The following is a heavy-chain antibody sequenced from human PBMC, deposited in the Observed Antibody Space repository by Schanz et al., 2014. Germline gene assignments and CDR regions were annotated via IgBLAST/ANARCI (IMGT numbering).Heavy chain of an antibody. CDR2: ITGSGAT. J-gene: IGHJ4*02. V-gene: IGHV3-23*01. Sequence: VQLLESGGGLVQPGGSLRLSCAASGFTFRVFAMNWVRQAPGKGLEWVSIITGSGATYYADSVKGRFTISRDNSKNTLYLQMNSLSAEDTAVYYCAKRNHDMQSLPLDYWGQGTLVIVS. CDR3: AKRNHDMQSLPLDY. D-gene: IGHD3-9*01. CDR1: GFTFRVFA.